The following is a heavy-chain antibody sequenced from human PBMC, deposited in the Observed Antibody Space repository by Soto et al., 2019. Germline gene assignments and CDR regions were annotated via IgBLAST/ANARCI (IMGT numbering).Heavy chain of an antibody. CDR1: GFTLSDYG. D-gene: IGHD1-1*01. Sequence: EVQLLDSGGGLVQPGGSLRLSCAVSGFTLSDYGVTWVRQAPGKGLEWVSGFSGGGGGTFYADYVKSRFTISRDDSKNTAYLQMNGLGVEDTAVYYCVRWNGFGDHWGQGTLVTVSS. CDR3: VRWNGFGDH. V-gene: IGHV3-23*01. J-gene: IGHJ4*02. CDR2: FSGGGGGT.